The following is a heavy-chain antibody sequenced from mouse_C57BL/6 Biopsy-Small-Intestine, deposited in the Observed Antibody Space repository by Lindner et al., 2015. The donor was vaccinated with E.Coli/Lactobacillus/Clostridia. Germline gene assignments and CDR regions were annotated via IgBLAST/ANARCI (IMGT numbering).Heavy chain of an antibody. D-gene: IGHD2-10*01. CDR3: ARSYYDNLDY. J-gene: IGHJ2*01. CDR2: INPITGGT. Sequence: VQLQESGPELVKPGASVRISCKASGYSFTGYYMNWVKQSPEKSLEWIGEINPITGGTTYNQKFKAKATLTVDKSSSTAYMQLKSLTSEDSAVYYCARSYYDNLDYWGQGTILTVSS. V-gene: IGHV1-42*01. CDR1: GYSFTGYY.